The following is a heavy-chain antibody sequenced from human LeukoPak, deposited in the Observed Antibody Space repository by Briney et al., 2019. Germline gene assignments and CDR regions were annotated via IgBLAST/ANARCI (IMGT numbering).Heavy chain of an antibody. J-gene: IGHJ4*02. V-gene: IGHV1-69*05. CDR2: IIPIFGTA. D-gene: IGHD6-13*01. CDR3: ARVGKVGSSWLKGFGYYFDY. CDR1: GGTFSSYA. Sequence: GSSVKVSCKASGGTFSSYAISWVRQAPGQGLEWMGGIIPIFGTANYAQKFQGRVTITTDESTSTAYMELSSLRSEDTAVYYCARVGKVGSSWLKGFGYYFDYWGQGTLVTVSS.